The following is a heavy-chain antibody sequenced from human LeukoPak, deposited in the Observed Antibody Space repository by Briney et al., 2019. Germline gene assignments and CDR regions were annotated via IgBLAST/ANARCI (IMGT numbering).Heavy chain of an antibody. J-gene: IGHJ4*02. CDR1: GFTFSNYA. CDR3: AKDHSGGYYYFDY. CDR2: ISGSGGST. Sequence: GGSLRLSCAASGFTFSNYAMSWVRQAPGKGLEWVSVISGSGGSTYYADSVKGRFTISRDNSKNTLYLQMNSLRAEDTAVYYCAKDHSGGYYYFDYWGQGTLVTVSS. V-gene: IGHV3-23*01. D-gene: IGHD3-22*01.